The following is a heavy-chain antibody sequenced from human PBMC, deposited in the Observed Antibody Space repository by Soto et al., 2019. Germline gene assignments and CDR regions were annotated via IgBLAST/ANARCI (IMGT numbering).Heavy chain of an antibody. J-gene: IGHJ4*02. CDR2: MNPSNEIK. CDR1: GDTFSPYY. CDR3: FRGGWVDAPIDY. V-gene: IGHV1-2*02. D-gene: IGHD6-19*01. Sequence: ARVKVSCYSFGDTFSPYYVQWGRRGPGRGFQWLGWMNPSNEIKTFSEFFQGRITMTRDTSTNTVHMELNMLTSGDTAVYYCFRGGWVDAPIDYWGKGTEVPVSS.